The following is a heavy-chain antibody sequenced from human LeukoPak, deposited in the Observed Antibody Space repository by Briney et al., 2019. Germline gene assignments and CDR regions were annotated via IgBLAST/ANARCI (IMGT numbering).Heavy chain of an antibody. CDR2: IYPSGST. CDR1: GGSISSGSHY. CDR3: ARVSSRDSRFDP. J-gene: IGHJ5*02. V-gene: IGHV4-61*02. D-gene: IGHD5-24*01. Sequence: PSETLSLTCTVSGGSISSGSHYWSWIRQPAGRGLERIGRIYPSGSTNYNPSLKSRVTISVDTSKNQFSLKLSSVTAADTAVYHCARVSSRDSRFDPWGQGTLVTVSS.